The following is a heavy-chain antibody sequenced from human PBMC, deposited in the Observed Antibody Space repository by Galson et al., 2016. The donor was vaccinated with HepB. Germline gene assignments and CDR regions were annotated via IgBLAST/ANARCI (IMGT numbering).Heavy chain of an antibody. D-gene: IGHD1-26*01. CDR3: TKHTRGWFDP. J-gene: IGHJ5*02. CDR1: GLPFSATG. CDR2: IRSKPNNYAT. V-gene: IGHV3-73*01. Sequence: SLRLSCAASGLPFSATGFHWVRQAPGKGLEWVGRIRSKPNNYATIYAESVKGRFSISRDDSKNTTYLQMSNLETEDTAVYYCTKHTRGWFDPWGQGTLVTVSS.